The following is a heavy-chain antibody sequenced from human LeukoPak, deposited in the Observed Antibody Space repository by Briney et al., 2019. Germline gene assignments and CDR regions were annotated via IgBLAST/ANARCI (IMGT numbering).Heavy chain of an antibody. D-gene: IGHD3-10*01. CDR3: ATFFYGSGSYHFDY. V-gene: IGHV3-21*01. J-gene: IGHJ4*02. CDR1: GFTFSRYS. CDR2: ISSSSSYI. Sequence: GGSLRLSCVASGFTFSRYSMNWVRQAPGKGLEWVSSISSSSSYIYYADSVKGRFTISRDNAKNSLYLQMNSLRAEDTAVYYCATFFYGSGSYHFDYWGQGTLVTVSS.